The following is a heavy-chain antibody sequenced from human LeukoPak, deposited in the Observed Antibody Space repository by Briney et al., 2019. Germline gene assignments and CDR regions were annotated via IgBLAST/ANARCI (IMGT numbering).Heavy chain of an antibody. V-gene: IGHV3-30-3*01. CDR2: ISYDGSNK. CDR1: GFTFSSYA. J-gene: IGHJ4*02. Sequence: GGSLRLSCAASGFTFSSYAMHWVRQAPGKGLEWVAVISYDGSNKYYADSVKGRFTISRDNSENTLYLQMNSLRAEDTAVYYCARDQPRYYYGSGSYSMPDCWGQGTLVTVSS. CDR3: ARDQPRYYYGSGSYSMPDC. D-gene: IGHD3-10*01.